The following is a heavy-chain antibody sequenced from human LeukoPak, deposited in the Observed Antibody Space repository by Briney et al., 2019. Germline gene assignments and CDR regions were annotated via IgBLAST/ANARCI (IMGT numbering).Heavy chain of an antibody. V-gene: IGHV4-59*01. Sequence: SETLSLTCTVSGDFITAYYWSWIRQPPGKGLEWIGYIYYSGSTNYNPSLKSRVTISVDTSKNQFSLKMSSVTAADTAVYYCARGVVALTDYWGQGTLVTVSS. CDR3: ARGVVALTDY. J-gene: IGHJ4*02. CDR2: IYYSGST. D-gene: IGHD2-21*01. CDR1: GDFITAYY.